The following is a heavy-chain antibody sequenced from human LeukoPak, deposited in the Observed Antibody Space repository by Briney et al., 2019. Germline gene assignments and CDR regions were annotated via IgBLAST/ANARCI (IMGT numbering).Heavy chain of an antibody. J-gene: IGHJ4*02. CDR2: IYHSGST. V-gene: IGHV4-38-2*02. CDR3: ARDDYTNFYVY. CDR1: GYSISSGYY. Sequence: SETLSLTCTVSGYSISSGYYWGWIRQPPGKGLEWIGTIYHSGSTYYNPALKSRVTIFVDTSKNLFSLRLTSVTAADTGVCYCARDDYTNFYVYWGQGTLVTVSS. D-gene: IGHD4-11*01.